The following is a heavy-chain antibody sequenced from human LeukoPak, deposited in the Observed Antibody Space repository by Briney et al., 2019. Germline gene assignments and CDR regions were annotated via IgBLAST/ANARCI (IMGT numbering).Heavy chain of an antibody. CDR1: GFTFSSYW. CDR3: ARDGGSTSWYSRNWGSH. V-gene: IGHV3-7*03. D-gene: IGHD2-2*01. J-gene: IGHJ4*02. Sequence: PGGSLRLSCAVSGFTFSSYWMSWVRQAPGKGLEWVANIKQDGSEKYYVDSVKGRFTISRDNAKNSLYLQMNSLRAEDTAVYYCARDGGSTSWYSRNWGSHWGQGTLVTVSS. CDR2: IKQDGSEK.